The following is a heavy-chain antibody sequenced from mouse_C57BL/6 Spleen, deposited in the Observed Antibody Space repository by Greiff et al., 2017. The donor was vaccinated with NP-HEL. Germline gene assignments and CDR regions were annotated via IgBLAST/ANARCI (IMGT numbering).Heavy chain of an antibody. Sequence: QVQLQQPGAELVMPGASVKLSCKASGYTFTSYWMHWVKQRPGQGLEWIGEIDPSDSYTNYNQKFKGKSTLTVDKSSSTAYMQLSSLTSEDSAVYYCASNYGLDYWGQGTTLTVSS. V-gene: IGHV1-69*01. CDR3: ASNYGLDY. CDR1: GYTFTSYW. J-gene: IGHJ2*01. CDR2: IDPSDSYT. D-gene: IGHD1-1*01.